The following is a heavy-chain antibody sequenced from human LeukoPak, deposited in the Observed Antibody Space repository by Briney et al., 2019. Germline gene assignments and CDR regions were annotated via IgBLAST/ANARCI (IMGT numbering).Heavy chain of an antibody. J-gene: IGHJ5*02. V-gene: IGHV1-3*01. CDR2: INPGNGDT. CDR1: GYSFTSQD. D-gene: IGHD1-26*01. Sequence: ASVKVSCKTSGYSFTSQDMHWVRQAPGQSLEWMGCINPGNGDTKYSQEFQGRVTMTRDMSTTTDYMELSSLRSDDTAVYYCARDNSVGDVAWWFDPWGQGTLVTVSS. CDR3: ARDNSVGDVAWWFDP.